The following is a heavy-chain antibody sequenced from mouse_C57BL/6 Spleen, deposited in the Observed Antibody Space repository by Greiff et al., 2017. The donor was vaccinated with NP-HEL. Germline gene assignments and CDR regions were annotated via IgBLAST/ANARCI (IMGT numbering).Heavy chain of an antibody. CDR1: GYTFTSYW. Sequence: QVQLQQPGAELVRPGTSVKLSCKASGYTFTSYWMHWVKQRPGQGLEWIGVIDPSDSYTNYNQKFKGKATLTVDTSSSTAYMQPSSLTSEDSAVYYCARDGSSGDYWGQGTTLTVSS. CDR2: IDPSDSYT. CDR3: ARDGSSGDY. D-gene: IGHD1-1*01. V-gene: IGHV1-59*01. J-gene: IGHJ2*01.